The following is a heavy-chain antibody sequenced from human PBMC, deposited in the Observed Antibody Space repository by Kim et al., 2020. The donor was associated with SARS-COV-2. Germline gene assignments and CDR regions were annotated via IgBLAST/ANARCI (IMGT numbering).Heavy chain of an antibody. V-gene: IGHV3-7*01. D-gene: IGHD3-10*01. CDR3: ARDRTYYYLSGTGY. Sequence: VDSVKSRFTISRDNAKKSLYLQMDSLRAEDTAVYYCARDRTYYYLSGTGYWGQGTLVTVSS. J-gene: IGHJ4*02.